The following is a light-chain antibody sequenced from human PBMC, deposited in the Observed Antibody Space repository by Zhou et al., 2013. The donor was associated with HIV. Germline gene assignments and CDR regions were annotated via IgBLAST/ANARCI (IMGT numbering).Light chain of an antibody. Sequence: IQLTQSPSSLSASVGDRVTITCRASQGISSYLAWYQQKAGKTPKLLIYAAATLQSGVPSRFSGSGSGTEFTLTISSLQPEDFATYYCQQYNIYSGSFGQGTKVEFK. J-gene: IGKJ1*01. V-gene: IGKV1-9*01. CDR1: QGISSY. CDR2: AAA. CDR3: QQYNIYSGS.